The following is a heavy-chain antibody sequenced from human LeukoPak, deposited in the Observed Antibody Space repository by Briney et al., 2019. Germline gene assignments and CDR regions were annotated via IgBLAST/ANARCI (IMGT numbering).Heavy chain of an antibody. CDR2: ISYDGSNT. CDR1: GFTFSDYA. Sequence: PGRSLRLSCAASGFTFSDYAMHWVRQAPGKGLEWVAVISYDGSNTYYADSVKGRFTISRDNPNNTLYLQMNSLRAEDTALYYCARAYMASFDPWGQGTLVTVSS. CDR3: ARAYMASFDP. D-gene: IGHD2-21*01. J-gene: IGHJ5*02. V-gene: IGHV3-30*04.